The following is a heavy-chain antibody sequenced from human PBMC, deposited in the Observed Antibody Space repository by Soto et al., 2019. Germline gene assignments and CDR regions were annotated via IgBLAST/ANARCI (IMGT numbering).Heavy chain of an antibody. V-gene: IGHV4-61*01. CDR1: GGSVSSGSYH. CDR2: IYYSGST. J-gene: IGHJ4*02. Sequence: SETLSLTCTVSGGSVSSGSYHWSWIRQPPGKGLEWIGYIYYSGSTNYNPSLKSRVTISVDTSKNQFSLKLSSVTAADTAVYYCARALWVDYGDYCFDYWGQGTLVTVSS. D-gene: IGHD4-17*01. CDR3: ARALWVDYGDYCFDY.